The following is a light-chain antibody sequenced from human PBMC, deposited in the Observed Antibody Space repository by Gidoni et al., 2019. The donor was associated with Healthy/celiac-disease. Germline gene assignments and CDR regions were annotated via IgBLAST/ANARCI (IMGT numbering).Light chain of an antibody. V-gene: IGLV3-19*01. CDR1: SLRSYY. Sequence: SSALTQDPAVSVALVQTVRITCQGDSLRSYYASWYQQKPGQAPVLVIYGKNNRPPGIPDRFAGSSSGNTASLTITGAQAEDEADYYCNSRDSSGNHVVFGGGTKLTVL. J-gene: IGLJ2*01. CDR2: GKN. CDR3: NSRDSSGNHVV.